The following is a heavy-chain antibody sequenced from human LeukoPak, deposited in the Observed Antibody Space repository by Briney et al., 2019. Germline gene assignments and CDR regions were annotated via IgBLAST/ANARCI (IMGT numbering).Heavy chain of an antibody. V-gene: IGHV4-39*07. Sequence: PSETLSLTCTVSGGSISSSSYYWGWIRQPPGKGLEWIGTTYYSGSTYYNPSLKSRVTISVDTSKNQFSLKLSSVTAANTAVYYCARDYGAPRRYYYYYMDVWGKGTTVTVSS. D-gene: IGHD4-17*01. CDR3: ARDYGAPRRYYYYYMDV. CDR2: TYYSGST. CDR1: GGSISSSSYY. J-gene: IGHJ6*03.